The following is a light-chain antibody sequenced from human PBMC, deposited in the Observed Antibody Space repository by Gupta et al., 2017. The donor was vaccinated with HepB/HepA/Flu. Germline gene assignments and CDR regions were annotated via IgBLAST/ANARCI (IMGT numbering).Light chain of an antibody. Sequence: EVVMTQSPATLSVSPGERVTLSCRASQSVRSKLAWYQQKPGQAPRLLIYDASTRATGIPARFSGSGSGTDFTLTISSLQPEDFAVDAGQQYKEWPLTFGGGTKVEIK. CDR1: QSVRSK. J-gene: IGKJ4*01. CDR3: QQYKEWPLT. CDR2: DAS. V-gene: IGKV3-15*01.